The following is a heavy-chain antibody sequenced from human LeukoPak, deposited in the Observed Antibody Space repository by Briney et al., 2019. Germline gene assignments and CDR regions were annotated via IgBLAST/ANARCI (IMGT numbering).Heavy chain of an antibody. V-gene: IGHV1-46*01. CDR2: INPSGGST. D-gene: IGHD6-13*01. CDR1: GYTFTGYF. CDR3: ARDSRITAQKPGIAAADEGYYGMDV. Sequence: ASVKVSCKASGYTFTGYFLHWVRQAPGQGLEWMGIINPSGGSTSYAQKFQGRVTMTRDTSTSTVYMELSSLRSEDTAVYYCARDSRITAQKPGIAAADEGYYGMDVWGQGTTVTVSS. J-gene: IGHJ6*02.